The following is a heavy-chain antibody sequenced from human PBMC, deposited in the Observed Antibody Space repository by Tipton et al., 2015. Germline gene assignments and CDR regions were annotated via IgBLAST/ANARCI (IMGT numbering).Heavy chain of an antibody. V-gene: IGHV1-18*01. Sequence: QLVQSGAELKKPGASLKVSCKASGYTFNTYVINWVRQAPGQGLEWMGWISAYNGNTNYAQKLQGRVTMTTDTSTSTAYMELRSLRSDDTAVYYCARDSEQQLVLESNWFDPWGQGTLVTVSS. CDR3: ARDSEQQLVLESNWFDP. CDR1: GYTFNTYV. D-gene: IGHD6-13*01. J-gene: IGHJ5*02. CDR2: ISAYNGNT.